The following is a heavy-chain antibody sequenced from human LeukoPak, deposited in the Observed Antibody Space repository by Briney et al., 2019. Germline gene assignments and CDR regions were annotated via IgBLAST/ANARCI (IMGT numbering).Heavy chain of an antibody. D-gene: IGHD4-17*01. V-gene: IGHV1-2*02. CDR2: INPNSGGT. CDR1: GYTFIDYY. CDR3: AREGGSTVKDYYYMDV. Sequence: GASVKVSCKASGYTFIDYYPHWVRQAPGQGLEWMGWINPNSGGTNYAQKFQGRVTMTRDTSISTAYMELSRLRSDDTAVYYCAREGGSTVKDYYYMDVWAKGPRSPSP. J-gene: IGHJ6*03.